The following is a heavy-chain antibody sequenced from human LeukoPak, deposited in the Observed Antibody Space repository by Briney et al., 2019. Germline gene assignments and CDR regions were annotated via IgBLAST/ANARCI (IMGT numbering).Heavy chain of an antibody. J-gene: IGHJ1*01. CDR1: GYTFTSYD. Sequence: GASVKVSCKASGYTFTSYDINWVRQATGQGLEWMGCMNPNSGNTGYAQKFQGRVTMTRNTSISTAYMELSSLRSEDTAVYYCARASSSWYSYFQHWGQGTLVTVSS. V-gene: IGHV1-8*01. CDR3: ARASSSWYSYFQH. CDR2: MNPNSGNT. D-gene: IGHD6-13*01.